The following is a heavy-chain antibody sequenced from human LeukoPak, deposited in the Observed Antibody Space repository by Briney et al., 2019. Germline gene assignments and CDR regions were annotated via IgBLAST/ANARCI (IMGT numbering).Heavy chain of an antibody. CDR1: GASISTTNYY. CDR2: IYYSGST. J-gene: IGHJ4*02. V-gene: IGHV4-39*01. D-gene: IGHD3-10*01. Sequence: SETLSLTCSVSGASISTTNYYWGWIRQPPGKGLEWIGSIYYSGSTYYNPSLKSRVTISVDTSKNQFSLKLSSVTAADTAVYYCARPHGAGSYYSAFDYWGQGTLVTVSS. CDR3: ARPHGAGSYYSAFDY.